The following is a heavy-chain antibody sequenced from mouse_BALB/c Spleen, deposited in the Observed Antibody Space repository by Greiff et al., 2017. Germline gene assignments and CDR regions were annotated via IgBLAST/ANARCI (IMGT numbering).Heavy chain of an antibody. CDR2: IWAGGST. CDR3: ASPYYGNAMDY. J-gene: IGHJ4*01. Sequence: VHLVESGPGLVAPSQSLSITCTVSGFSLTSYGVHWVRQPPGKGLEWLGVIWAGGSTNYNSALMSRLSISKDNSKSQVFLKMNSLQTDDTAMYYCASPYYGNAMDYWGQGTSVTVSS. D-gene: IGHD1-1*01. V-gene: IGHV2-9*02. CDR1: GFSLTSYG.